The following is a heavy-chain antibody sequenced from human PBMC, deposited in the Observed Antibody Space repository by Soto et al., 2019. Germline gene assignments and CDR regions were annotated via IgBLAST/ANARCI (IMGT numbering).Heavy chain of an antibody. J-gene: IGHJ5*02. V-gene: IGHV3-13*01. CDR1: GLILSTYD. D-gene: IGHD2-15*01. Sequence: GGSLRFSCVASGLILSTYDMYWVRQVAGKSLEWVAGIGTLGDTFYIESVKGRFAISRENAKSSVYLQMNNLRAGATAVYFCARGRSNDFRRTPPPNFDPWGQGTRVSVSS. CDR2: IGTLGDT. CDR3: ARGRSNDFRRTPPPNFDP.